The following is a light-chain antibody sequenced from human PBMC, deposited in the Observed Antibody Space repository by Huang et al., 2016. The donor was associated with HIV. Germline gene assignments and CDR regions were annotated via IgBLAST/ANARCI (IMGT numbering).Light chain of an antibody. J-gene: IGKJ1*01. Sequence: ETVMTQSPATLSVSPGERAIVFCRASQTVSTNLAWYQQKPGQAPRLPIFGASTRAAGIPARFSGGGSETEFFLTINSLQSEDVAVYYCHQYNDGPPWTFGQGTKVEI. CDR2: GAS. CDR3: HQYNDGPPWT. V-gene: IGKV3-15*01. CDR1: QTVSTN.